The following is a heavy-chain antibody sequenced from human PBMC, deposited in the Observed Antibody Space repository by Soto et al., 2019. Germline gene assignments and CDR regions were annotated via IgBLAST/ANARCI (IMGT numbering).Heavy chain of an antibody. J-gene: IGHJ5*02. Sequence: SETLSLTCTVSGGSISSGGYYWSWIRQHPGKGLEWIGYIYYSGSTYYNPFLKSRVTISVDTSKNQFSLKLSSVTAADTAVYYCARANLWFGEFGVVVDLNWFDPWGQGTLVTVSS. D-gene: IGHD3-10*01. V-gene: IGHV4-31*03. CDR2: IYYSGST. CDR3: ARANLWFGEFGVVVDLNWFDP. CDR1: GGSISSGGYY.